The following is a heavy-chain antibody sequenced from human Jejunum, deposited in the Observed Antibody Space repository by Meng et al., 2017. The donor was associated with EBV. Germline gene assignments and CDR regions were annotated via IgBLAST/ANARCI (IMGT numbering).Heavy chain of an antibody. J-gene: IGHJ4*02. CDR2: ISGSGCST. D-gene: IGHD1-26*01. V-gene: IGHV3-23*04. CDR3: TKERVSILQGAIEY. CDR1: GLIFRMYG. Sequence: QLGELVGDSLRCGGDLGIRVEGSGLIFRMYGMGWGRKAPEKGLAGVSGISGSGCSTFYADSVNGRFTISRENSENTVSLQMKSLRAEDTAVYYCTKERVSILQGAIEYWGQGTLVTVSS.